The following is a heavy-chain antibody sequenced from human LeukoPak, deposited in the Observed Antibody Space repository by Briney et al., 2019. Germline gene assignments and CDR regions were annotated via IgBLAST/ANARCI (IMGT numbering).Heavy chain of an antibody. CDR1: GFTFSNYS. Sequence: GGSLRLSCVGSGFTFSNYSFNWVRQAPGKGLEWVSSISSSGAYIYYADSMKGRFTTSRDSAKSSLYLQMNSLRAEDTAVYYCARAWFGESPNWFDPWGQGTLVTVSS. V-gene: IGHV3-21*01. CDR3: ARAWFGESPNWFDP. D-gene: IGHD3-10*01. CDR2: ISSSGAYI. J-gene: IGHJ5*02.